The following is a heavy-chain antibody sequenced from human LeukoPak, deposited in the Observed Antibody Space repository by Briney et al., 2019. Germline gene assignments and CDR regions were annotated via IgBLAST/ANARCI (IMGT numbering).Heavy chain of an antibody. D-gene: IGHD3-22*01. CDR2: IYYSGST. CDR1: GGSISSYY. J-gene: IGHJ3*02. CDR3: ARDTMTDAFDI. Sequence: PSETLSLTCTVSGGSISSYYWSWIRQPPGKGLEWIGYIYYSGSTNYNPPLKSRVTISVDTSKNQFSLKLSSVTAADTAVYYCARDTMTDAFDIWGQGTMVTVSS. V-gene: IGHV4-59*01.